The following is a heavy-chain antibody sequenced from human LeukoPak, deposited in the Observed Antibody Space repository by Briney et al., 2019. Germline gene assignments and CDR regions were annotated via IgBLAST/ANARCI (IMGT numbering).Heavy chain of an antibody. J-gene: IGHJ5*02. V-gene: IGHV1-2*02. Sequence: ASVKVSCKAYGYTFSDYYMHWVRQAPGQGLEWMGWINPKSGGANFAEKFQGRVTMTRDTSIRTVYMELSRVTYDDTAVYYCARGVGTSWFDPWGQGTLDTVSS. CDR3: ARGVGTSWFDP. CDR1: GYTFSDYY. CDR2: INPKSGGA. D-gene: IGHD2-2*01.